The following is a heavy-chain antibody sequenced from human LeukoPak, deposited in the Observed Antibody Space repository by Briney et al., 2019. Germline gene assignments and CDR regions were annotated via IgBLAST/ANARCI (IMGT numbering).Heavy chain of an antibody. V-gene: IGHV4-34*01. D-gene: IGHD3-3*01. Sequence: SETLSLTCAVYGGSFSGYYWSWIRQPPGKGLEWIGDINHSGSTNYNPSLKSRVTISVDTSKNQFSLKLSSVTAADTAVYYCARRRHTYDFWSGSPFDYWGQGTLVTVSS. CDR1: GGSFSGYY. CDR3: ARRRHTYDFWSGSPFDY. CDR2: INHSGST. J-gene: IGHJ4*02.